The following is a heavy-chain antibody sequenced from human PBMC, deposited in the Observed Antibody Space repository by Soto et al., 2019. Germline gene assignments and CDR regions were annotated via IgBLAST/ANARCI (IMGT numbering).Heavy chain of an antibody. V-gene: IGHV3-64D*06. Sequence: GGSLRLSCSASGFTFSSYAMHWVRQAPGKGLEYVSAISSNGGSTYYADSVKGRFTISRDNSKNTLYLQMSSLRAEDTAVYYCVKTPRRQWLVHPGTFFDYWGQGTLVTVSS. CDR2: ISSNGGST. CDR3: VKTPRRQWLVHPGTFFDY. CDR1: GFTFSSYA. J-gene: IGHJ4*02. D-gene: IGHD6-19*01.